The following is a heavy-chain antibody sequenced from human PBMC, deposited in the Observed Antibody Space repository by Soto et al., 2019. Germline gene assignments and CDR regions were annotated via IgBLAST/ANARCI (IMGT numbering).Heavy chain of an antibody. D-gene: IGHD3-3*01. V-gene: IGHV3-74*01. CDR1: GFTFSSYW. J-gene: IGHJ6*02. CDR3: ARDQRNDFWSGYFYYYYYGMDV. CDR2: INSDGSST. Sequence: EVQLVESGGGLVQPGGSLRLSCAASGFTFSSYWMHWVRQAPGKGLVWVSRINSDGSSTSYADSVKGRFTISRDNAKNTLYLQMNSLRAEDTAVYYCARDQRNDFWSGYFYYYYYGMDVWGQGTTVTVSS.